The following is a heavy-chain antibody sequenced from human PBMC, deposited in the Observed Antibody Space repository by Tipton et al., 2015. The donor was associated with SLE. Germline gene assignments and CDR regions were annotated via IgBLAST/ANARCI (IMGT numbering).Heavy chain of an antibody. CDR1: GDSISGSSFY. J-gene: IGHJ1*01. V-gene: IGHV4-39*07. D-gene: IGHD3-22*01. CDR3: ARTHYYDSSGPVAEYFQL. Sequence: TLSLTCTVFGDSISGSSFYWGWIRQPPGKGLDFIGSIYYNGITFDNPSLKSRVTISVDTSKQQFSLSLTSVTAADTAVYYCARTHYYDSSGPVAEYFQLWGQGTLVTVSS. CDR2: IYYNGIT.